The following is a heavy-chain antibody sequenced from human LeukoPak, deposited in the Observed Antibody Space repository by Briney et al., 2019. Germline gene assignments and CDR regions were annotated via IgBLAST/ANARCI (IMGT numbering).Heavy chain of an antibody. CDR3: ARARSGYYLNDAFDI. J-gene: IGHJ3*02. CDR1: GFTFSSYD. Sequence: GGSLRLSCAASGFTFSSYDMHWVRQATGKGLEWVSAIGTAGDTYYPGSVKGRFTISRENAKNSLYLQMNSLRAGDTAVYYCARARSGYYLNDAFDIWGQGTMVTVSS. D-gene: IGHD3-22*01. CDR2: IGTAGDT. V-gene: IGHV3-13*01.